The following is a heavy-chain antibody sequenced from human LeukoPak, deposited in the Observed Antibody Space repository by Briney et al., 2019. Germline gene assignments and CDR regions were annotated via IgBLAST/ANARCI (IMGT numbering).Heavy chain of an antibody. CDR1: GGTFSSYA. CDR3: ARTYSGITQLRYFGWSRDDAFDI. CDR2: IIPIFGTA. J-gene: IGHJ3*02. D-gene: IGHD3-9*01. V-gene: IGHV1-69*05. Sequence: SVKVSCKASGGTFSSYAISWVRQAPGQGLEWMGGIIPIFGTANYAQKFQGRVTITTAESTSPAYMELSSLTSEDTALYYCARTYSGITQLRYFGWSRDDAFDIWGQGTMVTVSS.